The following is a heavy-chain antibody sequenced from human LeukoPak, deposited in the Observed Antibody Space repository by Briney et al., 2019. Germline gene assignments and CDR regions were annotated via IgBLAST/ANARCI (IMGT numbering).Heavy chain of an antibody. CDR3: AKALFSYYYDSSGYYFDY. J-gene: IGHJ4*02. D-gene: IGHD3-22*01. CDR1: GFTFSSYA. CDR2: ISGSGGRT. Sequence: GGSLRLSCAASGFTFSSYAMSWVRQAPGKGLEWVSAISGSGGRTYYADSVKGRFTISRDNSKNTLYLQMNSLRAEDTAVYYCAKALFSYYYDSSGYYFDYWGQGTLVTVSS. V-gene: IGHV3-23*01.